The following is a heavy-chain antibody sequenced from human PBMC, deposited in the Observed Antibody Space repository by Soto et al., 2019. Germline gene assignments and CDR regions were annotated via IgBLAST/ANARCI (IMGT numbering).Heavy chain of an antibody. D-gene: IGHD2-2*01. V-gene: IGHV3-15*07. J-gene: IGHJ4*02. Sequence: EVQVVESGGGLVKPGGSLRLSCAASGFGFTNSWMNWVRQAPGQGLEWVGRIKSTTDGGTTDYAAPVQGRFTISRDDSKTTIYLQMNSLKTEDTAVYYCTSAGQYCTSTTGKAYWGQGTPVTVSS. CDR2: IKSTTDGGTT. CDR1: GFGFTNSW. CDR3: TSAGQYCTSTTGKAY.